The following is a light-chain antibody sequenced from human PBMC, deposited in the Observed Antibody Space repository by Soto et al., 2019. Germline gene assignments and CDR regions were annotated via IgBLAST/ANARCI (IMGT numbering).Light chain of an antibody. V-gene: IGKV3-20*01. CDR2: GTS. CDR3: QQYDTPPQT. Sequence: EIVLTQCPGTMSLSPGERATLSCRASQTVRSSYLAWYQHKPGQAPTLLIYGTSSRATGIPDRFSGSGSGTDFTLTISRLEPEDFAVYYCQQYDTPPQTFGQGTKVEIK. J-gene: IGKJ1*01. CDR1: QTVRSSY.